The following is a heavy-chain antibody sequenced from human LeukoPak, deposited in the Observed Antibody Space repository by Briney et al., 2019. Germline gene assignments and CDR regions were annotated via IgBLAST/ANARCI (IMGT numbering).Heavy chain of an antibody. Sequence: SETLSLTCAVYGGSFSGYYWSWIRQPPGKGLEWIGEINHSGSTNYNPSLKSRVTISVDTSKNQFSLKLSSVTAADTAAYYCARLKGNDFWSGYYPYYYYYYMDVWGKGTTVTVSS. V-gene: IGHV4-34*01. CDR3: ARLKGNDFWSGYYPYYYYYYMDV. CDR2: INHSGST. J-gene: IGHJ6*03. CDR1: GGSFSGYY. D-gene: IGHD3-3*01.